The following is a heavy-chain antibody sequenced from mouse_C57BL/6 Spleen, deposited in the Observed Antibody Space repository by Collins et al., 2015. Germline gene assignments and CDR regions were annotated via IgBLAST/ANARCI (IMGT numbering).Heavy chain of an antibody. CDR3: TRSEVFYYGHSPYYFDY. D-gene: IGHD1-1*01. Sequence: QVQLQQSGAELVRPGASVTLSCKASGYTFTDYEMYWVKQTPVHGLEWIGAIDPETGGTAYNQKFKGKAMLTADSSSNTAFMEPRSLTSEDSAVYYCTRSEVFYYGHSPYYFDYWGQGTTLTVSS. CDR2: IDPETGGT. J-gene: IGHJ2*01. V-gene: IGHV1-15*01. CDR1: GYTFTDYE.